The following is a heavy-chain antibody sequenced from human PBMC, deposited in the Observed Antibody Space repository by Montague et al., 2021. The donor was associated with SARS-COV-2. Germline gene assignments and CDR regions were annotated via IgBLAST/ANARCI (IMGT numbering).Heavy chain of an antibody. CDR1: GGSIDGNH. CDR2: IGST. Sequence: SETLSLTCTVSGGSIDGNHWTWVRQSPGKGLEWNGQIGSTNYNPSLESRISTSVDTSKSQFSLNLASVTAADSAIYYCAMLYGGGGGRGYWGQGTLVTVSS. V-gene: IGHV4-59*01. D-gene: IGHD4-23*01. CDR3: AMLYGGGGGRGY. J-gene: IGHJ4*02.